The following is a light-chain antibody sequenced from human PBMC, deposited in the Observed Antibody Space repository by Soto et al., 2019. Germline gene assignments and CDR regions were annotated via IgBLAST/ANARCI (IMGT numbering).Light chain of an antibody. Sequence: QSALTQPASVSGSPGQSITISCTGTSSDVGGYNFVSWYQQHPDKAPKLMIYDVTNRPSGVSNRFSGSKAGNTASLTISGLHAEDEADYYCSSYTSISTDVFGTGTKLTVL. V-gene: IGLV2-14*01. CDR2: DVT. CDR3: SSYTSISTDV. CDR1: SSDVGGYNF. J-gene: IGLJ1*01.